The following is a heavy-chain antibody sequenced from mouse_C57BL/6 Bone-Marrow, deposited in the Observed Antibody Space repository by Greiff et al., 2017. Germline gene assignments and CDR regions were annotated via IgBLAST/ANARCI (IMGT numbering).Heavy chain of an antibody. V-gene: IGHV1-69*01. CDR1: GYTFTSYW. J-gene: IGHJ3*01. D-gene: IGHD1-1*01. CDR2: IDPSDSYT. CDR3: ARSFYYYGSSSWLAY. Sequence: QVQLQQPGAELVMPGASVKLSCTASGYTFTSYWMHWVKQRPGQGLEWIGEIDPSDSYTNYNQKFKGKSTLTVDKSSSTAYMQLSSLTSEDSAVYYCARSFYYYGSSSWLAYWGQGTLVTVSA.